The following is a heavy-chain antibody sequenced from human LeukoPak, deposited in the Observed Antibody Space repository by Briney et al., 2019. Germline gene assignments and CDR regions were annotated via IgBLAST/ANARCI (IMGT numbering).Heavy chain of an antibody. CDR2: ISGDSASK. CDR3: AKYQTGTWTSYDSSDI. Sequence: GGSLRLSCAASGFTFSSPGMNWVRQAPGKGVEGVSSISGDSASKFYADSVRGRFTISRDNAKNSLYLQMNSLRAEDTAVYYCAKYQTGTWTSYDSSDIWGQGTLVTVSS. D-gene: IGHD1-7*01. V-gene: IGHV3-21*01. CDR1: GFTFSSPG. J-gene: IGHJ3*02.